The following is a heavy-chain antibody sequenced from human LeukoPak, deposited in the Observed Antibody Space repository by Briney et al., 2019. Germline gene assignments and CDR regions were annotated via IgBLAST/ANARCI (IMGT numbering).Heavy chain of an antibody. CDR3: ANTHCSGGSCYSADAFDI. CDR2: IRYDGSNK. CDR1: GFIFSSYG. V-gene: IGHV3-30*02. Sequence: GGSLRLSCAASGFIFSSYGMHWVRQAPGKGLEWVAFIRYDGSNKYYVDSVKGRFTISRDNSKNTLYLQMNSLRAEDTAVYYCANTHCSGGSCYSADAFDIWGQGTMVTVSS. J-gene: IGHJ3*02. D-gene: IGHD2-15*01.